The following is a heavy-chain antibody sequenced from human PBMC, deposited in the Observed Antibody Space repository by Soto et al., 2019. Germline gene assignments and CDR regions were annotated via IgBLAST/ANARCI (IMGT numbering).Heavy chain of an antibody. CDR1: GGSISSGGYY. CDR3: ARDLRYGSGSYYTHSYFDY. V-gene: IGHV4-31*03. J-gene: IGHJ4*02. D-gene: IGHD3-10*01. Sequence: SETLSLTCTVSGGSISSGGYYWSWIRQHPGKGLEWIGYIYYSGSTYYNPSLKSRVTISVDTSKNQFSLKLSSVTAADTAVYYCARDLRYGSGSYYTHSYFDYWGQGALVTVSS. CDR2: IYYSGST.